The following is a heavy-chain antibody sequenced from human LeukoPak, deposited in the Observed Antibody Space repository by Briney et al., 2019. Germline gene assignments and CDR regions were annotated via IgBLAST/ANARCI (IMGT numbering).Heavy chain of an antibody. V-gene: IGHV1-18*01. CDR3: ARGRPSDY. CDR2: ISAYNGDT. Sequence: GASVKVPCETSGYTFSDFGMSWVRQAPGQGLEWMGWISAYNGDTNYAHNLQGRVTMTTDTSTSTAYMELRSLRSDDTAVYYCARGRPSDYWGQGTLVTVSS. CDR1: GYTFSDFG. J-gene: IGHJ4*02.